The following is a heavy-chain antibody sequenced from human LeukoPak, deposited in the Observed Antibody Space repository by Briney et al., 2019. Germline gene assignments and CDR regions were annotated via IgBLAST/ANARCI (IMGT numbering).Heavy chain of an antibody. Sequence: GGSLRLSCAASGFTFSSYAMSWVRQAPGKGLEWVSGISGSGDNTYYADSVKGWFTISRDNSKNTLYVQVNSLGTEDTAAYYCAKVRVYYDFWSGYYPYFDYWGQGTLVTVSS. D-gene: IGHD3-3*01. CDR2: ISGSGDNT. V-gene: IGHV3-23*01. J-gene: IGHJ4*02. CDR3: AKVRVYYDFWSGYYPYFDY. CDR1: GFTFSSYA.